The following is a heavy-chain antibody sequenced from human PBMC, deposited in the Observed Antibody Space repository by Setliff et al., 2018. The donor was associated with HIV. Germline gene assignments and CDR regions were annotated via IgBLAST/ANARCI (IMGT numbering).Heavy chain of an antibody. CDR1: GFTFDDYA. D-gene: IGHD4-17*01. CDR2: ISGSGTTT. CDR3: AKFFGGYGDYMGFDY. V-gene: IGHV3-23*01. Sequence: HPGGSLRLSCAASGFTFDDYAVTWVRQAPGKGLDYVSVISGSGTTTYYADSVKGRFTISRDNSKNTLYLQMNSLRAEDTAVYYCAKFFGGYGDYMGFDYWGQGTLVTVSS. J-gene: IGHJ4*02.